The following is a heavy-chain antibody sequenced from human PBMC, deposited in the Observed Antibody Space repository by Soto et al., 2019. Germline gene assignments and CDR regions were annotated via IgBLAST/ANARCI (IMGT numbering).Heavy chain of an antibody. V-gene: IGHV5-10-1*01. CDR2: IDPSNSYI. CDR3: ARRLSGPKEEYNAYNFYRLDV. J-gene: IGHJ6*01. CDR1: GYSFTTHW. D-gene: IGHD1-1*01. Sequence: GESLKISCQGSGYSFTTHWITWVRHTPGKGLEWMGRIDPSNSYINYSGSFHGHVAISIDRSISTAYLQWSRLEASDNATYYCARRLSGPKEEYNAYNFYRLDVWGQGTKVTVSS.